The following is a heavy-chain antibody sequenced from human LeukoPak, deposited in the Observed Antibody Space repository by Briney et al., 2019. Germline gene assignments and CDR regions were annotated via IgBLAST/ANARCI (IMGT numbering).Heavy chain of an antibody. V-gene: IGHV3-9*01. J-gene: IGHJ4*02. Sequence: GRSLRLSCAASGFTFDDYALHWVRQAPGKGLEWVSGISWDSGSVAYADSVKGRFTISRDNAKNSLYLQMNSLRAEDTALYYCAKDKASSWPTYYFDYWGQGTLVTVSS. CDR3: AKDKASSWPTYYFDY. CDR2: ISWDSGSV. D-gene: IGHD6-13*01. CDR1: GFTFDDYA.